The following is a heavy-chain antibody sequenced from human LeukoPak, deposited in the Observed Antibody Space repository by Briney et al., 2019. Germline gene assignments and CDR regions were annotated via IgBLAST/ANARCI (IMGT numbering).Heavy chain of an antibody. CDR3: ASLYDTSGRDY. V-gene: IGHV3-48*03. CDR1: GFTIGSYE. J-gene: IGHJ4*02. CDR2: IGTRGSPI. D-gene: IGHD3-22*01. Sequence: GGSLRLSCAASGFTIGSYEMSWVRQAPGKGLEWVSYIGTRGSPIYYSDSVKGRFTISRDNAKNSLYLQMNSLRVEDTAVYYCASLYDTSGRDYWGQGTLVTVSS.